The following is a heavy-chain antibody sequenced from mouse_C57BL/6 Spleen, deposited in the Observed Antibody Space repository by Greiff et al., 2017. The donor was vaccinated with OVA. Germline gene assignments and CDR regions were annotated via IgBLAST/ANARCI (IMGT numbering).Heavy chain of an antibody. CDR3: ARRDYYGSSYYFDY. CDR2: INPSTGGT. J-gene: IGHJ2*01. D-gene: IGHD1-1*01. Sequence: VQLQQSGPELVKPGASVKISCKASGYSFTGYYMNWVKQSPEKSLEWIGEINPSTGGTTYNQKFKAKATLTVDKSSRTAYMQLKSLTSEDSAVYDCARRDYYGSSYYFDYWGQGTTLTVSS. CDR1: GYSFTGYY. V-gene: IGHV1-42*01.